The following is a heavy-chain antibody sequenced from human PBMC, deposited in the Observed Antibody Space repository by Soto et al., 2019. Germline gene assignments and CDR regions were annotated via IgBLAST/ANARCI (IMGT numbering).Heavy chain of an antibody. CDR2: INHSGST. CDR3: ARGGNRFYFLLGYFDY. J-gene: IGHJ4*02. Sequence: LSLTCDVYGGSFSGYYWSWIRQPPGKGLEWIGEINHSGSTNYNPSLKSRVTISVDTSKNQFSLKLSSVTAADTAVYYCARGGNRFYFLLGYFDYWGQGTLVTAPQ. CDR1: GGSFSGYY. V-gene: IGHV4-34*01. D-gene: IGHD3-22*01.